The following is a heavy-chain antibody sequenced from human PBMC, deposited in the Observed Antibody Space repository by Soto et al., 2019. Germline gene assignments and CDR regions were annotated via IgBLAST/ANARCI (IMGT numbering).Heavy chain of an antibody. V-gene: IGHV4-39*01. CDR3: ARHVRGAVTMNWFDP. D-gene: IGHD4-17*01. CDR1: GGSIISSNFY. Sequence: QLQESGPGLVKPSETLSLTCTGSGGSIISSNFYWGWIRQPPGKGLEWIGSVEYGGSTYDNPSLKSRVTRSTDTSKNQFSLNLPSVTAADTAIYYCARHVRGAVTMNWFDPWGHGTLVTVSS. CDR2: VEYGGST. J-gene: IGHJ5*02.